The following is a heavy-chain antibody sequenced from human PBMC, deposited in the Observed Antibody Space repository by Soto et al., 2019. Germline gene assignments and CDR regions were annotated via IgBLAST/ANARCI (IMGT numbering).Heavy chain of an antibody. CDR1: GGSFSGYY. V-gene: IGHV4-34*01. CDR2: INHSGST. D-gene: IGHD3-22*01. CDR3: GKCNGISSCYTYSYHYIDV. Sequence: PSETLSLTCAVYGGSFSGYYWSWIRQPPGKGLEWIGEINHSGSTNYNPSLKSRVTISVDTSKNQFSLKLSSVTAADTAVYYCGKCNGISSCYTYSYHYIDVWGKGTMVAVSS. J-gene: IGHJ6*03.